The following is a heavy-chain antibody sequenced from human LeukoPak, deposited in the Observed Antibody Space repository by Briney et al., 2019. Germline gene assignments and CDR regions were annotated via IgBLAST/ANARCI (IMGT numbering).Heavy chain of an antibody. CDR1: GFTFSNYA. CDR2: ISGSGSADGI. J-gene: IGHJ3*02. D-gene: IGHD2-2*01. CDR3: ATLVPAASDAFDI. V-gene: IGHV3-23*01. Sequence: GGSLRLSCAASGFTFSNYAMSWVRQTPGKGLEWISSISGSGSADGIFYADSVKGRFTISRDNSKNTLYLQMNSLRAEDTAVYYCATLVPAASDAFDIWGQGTMVTVSS.